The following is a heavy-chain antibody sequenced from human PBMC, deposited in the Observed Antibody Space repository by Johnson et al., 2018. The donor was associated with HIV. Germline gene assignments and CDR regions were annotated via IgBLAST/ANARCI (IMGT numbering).Heavy chain of an antibody. CDR1: GFTFNTYG. D-gene: IGHD1-26*01. J-gene: IGHJ3*02. CDR3: AKESKWESRTPHAFDM. CDR2: IRYDGNSK. V-gene: IGHV3-30*02. Sequence: QVQLVESGGGVVQPGGSLRLSCAASGFTFNTYGMDWVRQAPGKGLEWVAFIRYDGNSKYDIDSVKGRFTVSRDNSKNTLYLQMKSLRPEDTAVYYCAKESKWESRTPHAFDMWGQGTMVTVSS.